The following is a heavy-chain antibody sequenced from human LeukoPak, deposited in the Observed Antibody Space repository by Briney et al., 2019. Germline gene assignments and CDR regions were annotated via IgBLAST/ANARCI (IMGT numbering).Heavy chain of an antibody. CDR1: GGSISSYY. CDR3: ARERGSSSWYELSFDY. CDR2: IYTSGST. J-gene: IGHJ4*02. Sequence: PSETLSLTCTVSGGSISSYYWSWIRQPAGKGLEWIGRIYTSGSTNYNPSLKSRVTMSVDTSKNQFSLKLSSATAADTAVYYCARERGSSSWYELSFDYWGQGTLVTVSS. D-gene: IGHD6-13*01. V-gene: IGHV4-4*07.